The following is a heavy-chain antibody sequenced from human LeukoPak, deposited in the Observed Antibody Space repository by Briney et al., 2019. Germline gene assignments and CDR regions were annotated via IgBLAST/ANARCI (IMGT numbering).Heavy chain of an antibody. CDR3: ASARDGYNWLGFVY. CDR2: IYYSGIT. D-gene: IGHD5-24*01. CDR1: DGSISNYY. J-gene: IGHJ4*02. V-gene: IGHV4-59*12. Sequence: MASETLSLTCTVSDGSISNYYWSWIRQPPGKGLEWIGYIYYSGITNYIPSLKSRVTISVDTSKNQFSLKLSSVTAADTAVYYCASARDGYNWLGFVYWGQGTLVTVSS.